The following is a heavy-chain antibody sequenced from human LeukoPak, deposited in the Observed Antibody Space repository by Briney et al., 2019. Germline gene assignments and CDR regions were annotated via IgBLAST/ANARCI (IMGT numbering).Heavy chain of an antibody. CDR1: GFTVSSNY. D-gene: IGHD5-18*01. V-gene: IGHV3-53*01. CDR2: IYSGGST. Sequence: GGSLRLSCAASGFTVSSNYMTWVRQAPGKGLEWVSVIYSGGSTYYADSVKGRFTTSRDISKNTLYLQMNSLRAEDTAVYYCARGGGYSYGSFDYWGQGTLVTVSS. CDR3: ARGGGYSYGSFDY. J-gene: IGHJ4*02.